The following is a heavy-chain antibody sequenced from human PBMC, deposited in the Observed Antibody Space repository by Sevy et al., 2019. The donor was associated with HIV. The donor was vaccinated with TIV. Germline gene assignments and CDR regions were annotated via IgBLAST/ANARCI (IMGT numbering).Heavy chain of an antibody. CDR2: INESGIT. CDR1: DGSFSGYY. V-gene: IGHV4-34*01. J-gene: IGHJ5*02. D-gene: IGHD2-2*01. Sequence: SETLSLTCAVHDGSFSGYYLNWIRQLPGKGLEWIGEINESGITYYNPSLKRRVTISGDTSKKPFSLKLNSVTAADTAVYFCARSPPVVVVPGAPSWFDPWGQGTLVTVSS. CDR3: ARSPPVVVVPGAPSWFDP.